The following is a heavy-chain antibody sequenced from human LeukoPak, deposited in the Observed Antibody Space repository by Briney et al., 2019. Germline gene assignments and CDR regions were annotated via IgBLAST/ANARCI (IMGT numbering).Heavy chain of an antibody. CDR3: ARGSYWLYY. CDR2: IKPDGGEK. J-gene: IGHJ4*02. CDR1: GFTFSTYW. Sequence: GGSVRLSCAASGFTFSTYWMTWVRQAPGKRPEWVANIKPDGGEKSYVDSVKGRFTISRDNAKNSLYLQMSSLRAEDTAIYYCARGSYWLYYWGQGTLDRVSS. D-gene: IGHD3-9*01. V-gene: IGHV3-7*01.